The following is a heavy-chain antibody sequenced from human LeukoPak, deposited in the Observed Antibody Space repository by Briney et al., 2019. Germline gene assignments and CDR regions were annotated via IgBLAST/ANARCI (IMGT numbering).Heavy chain of an antibody. CDR2: IYSGGST. J-gene: IGHJ4*02. D-gene: IGHD3-10*01. CDR1: GFTVSSNY. V-gene: IGHV3-66*02. CDR3: ARESGPYGSGRGIFDY. Sequence: GGSLRLSCAASGFTVSSNYMSWVRQAPGKGLEWVPVIYSGGSTYYADSVKGRFTISRDNSKNTLYLQMNSLRAEDTAVYYCARESGPYGSGRGIFDYWGQGTLVTVSS.